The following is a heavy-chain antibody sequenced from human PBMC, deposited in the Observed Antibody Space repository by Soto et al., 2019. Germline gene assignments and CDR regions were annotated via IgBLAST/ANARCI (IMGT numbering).Heavy chain of an antibody. CDR2: IKQDGSEK. Sequence: GGSLRLSCAASGFTFSSYWMSWVRQAPGKGLEWVANIKQDGSEKYYVASVKGRFTISGDNAKNSLYLQMNSLRAEDTAVYYCARVATLYCSSTSCYFHYSYYYYMDVWGKGTTVTVSS. D-gene: IGHD2-2*01. V-gene: IGHV3-7*01. CDR3: ARVATLYCSSTSCYFHYSYYYYMDV. J-gene: IGHJ6*03. CDR1: GFTFSSYW.